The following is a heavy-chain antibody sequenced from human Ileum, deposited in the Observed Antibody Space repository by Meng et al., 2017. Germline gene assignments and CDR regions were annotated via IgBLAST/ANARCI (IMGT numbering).Heavy chain of an antibody. CDR2: IHYTGST. V-gene: IGHV4-31*03. J-gene: IGHJ4*02. CDR3: ARGVSAAGLFDN. D-gene: IGHD2-2*01. Sequence: QVQLQESGPGLVKCSQTLSRTCTVSGGSIGSAAYYWTWIRQHPAKGLEWIGYIHYTGSTSYNPSLESRTSTSIDTSNNQFSLKVTSVTAADTAVYYCARGVSAAGLFDNWGPGTLVTVSS. CDR1: GGSIGSAAYY.